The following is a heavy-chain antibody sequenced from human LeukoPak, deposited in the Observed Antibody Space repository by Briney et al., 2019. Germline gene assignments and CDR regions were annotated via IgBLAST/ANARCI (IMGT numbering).Heavy chain of an antibody. D-gene: IGHD3-3*01. Sequence: ASVKVSCKASGGTFSSYAISWVRQAPGQGLEWMGGIIPIFGTANYAQKFQGRVTITADESTSTAYMELSSLRSEDTAVYYCARDAPEVIDDFWSGYIKSDAFDIWGQGTMVTVSS. CDR2: IIPIFGTA. V-gene: IGHV1-69*13. J-gene: IGHJ3*02. CDR1: GGTFSSYA. CDR3: ARDAPEVIDDFWSGYIKSDAFDI.